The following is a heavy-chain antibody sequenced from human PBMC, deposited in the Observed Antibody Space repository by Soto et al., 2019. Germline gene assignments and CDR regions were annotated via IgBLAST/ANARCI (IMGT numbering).Heavy chain of an antibody. Sequence: GGSLRLSCAASGFTFSSYLMSWVRQAPGKGLEWVANIKQDGIDKYYVDSVKGRFTISRDNAKNSLYLQMNSLRAEDTAVYYCARDLHDYLLGYYGMDVWGQGPPLTVSS. V-gene: IGHV3-7*03. CDR1: GFTFSSYL. CDR3: ARDLHDYLLGYYGMDV. CDR2: IKQDGIDK. J-gene: IGHJ6*02. D-gene: IGHD4-17*01.